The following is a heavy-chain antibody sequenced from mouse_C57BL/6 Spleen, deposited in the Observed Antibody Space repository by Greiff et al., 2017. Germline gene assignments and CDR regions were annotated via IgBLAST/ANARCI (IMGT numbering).Heavy chain of an antibody. V-gene: IGHV14-3*01. J-gene: IGHJ1*03. Sequence: EVQLQQSVAELVRPGASVKLSCTASGFNFNNTYMHWVKQRPEQGLEWIGRIDPANGNTNYAPKFQGKATITADPSSNPAYLQLSSLTSEDTAIYYCAPTVVATDWYFGVWGTGTTVTVAS. D-gene: IGHD1-1*01. CDR2: IDPANGNT. CDR1: GFNFNNTY. CDR3: APTVVATDWYFGV.